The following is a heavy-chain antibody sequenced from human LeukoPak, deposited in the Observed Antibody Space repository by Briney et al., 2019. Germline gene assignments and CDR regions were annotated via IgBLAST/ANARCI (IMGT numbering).Heavy chain of an antibody. CDR1: GYTFTSYA. Sequence: ASVKVSFKCSGYTFTSYAMHWVRQAPGQRLACMGWINARNGNTKYSQKFHGSVTITRDTSASTAYMELSSLRSEDTAVYYCARDLTPGVMANWGQGTLVTVSS. CDR3: ARDLTPGVMAN. D-gene: IGHD3-16*01. V-gene: IGHV1-3*01. J-gene: IGHJ4*02. CDR2: INARNGNT.